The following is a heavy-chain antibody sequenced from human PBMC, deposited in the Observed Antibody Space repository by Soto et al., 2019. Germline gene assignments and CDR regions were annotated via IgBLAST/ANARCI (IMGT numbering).Heavy chain of an antibody. V-gene: IGHV4-38-2*01. J-gene: IGHJ4*02. CDR2: IYHSGST. CDR3: ARIQPHSDSSGFDY. CDR1: GYSISSGYY. D-gene: IGHD3-22*01. Sequence: SETLSLTCAVSGYSISSGYYWGWIRQPPGKGLEWIGSIYHSGSTYYNPSLKSRVTISVDTSKNQFSLKLSSVTAADTAVYYCARIQPHSDSSGFDYWGQGTLVTVSS.